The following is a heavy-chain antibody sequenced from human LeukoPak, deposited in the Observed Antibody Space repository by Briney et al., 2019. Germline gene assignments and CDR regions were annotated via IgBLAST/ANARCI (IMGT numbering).Heavy chain of an antibody. Sequence: GGSLRLSCAASGFTFSNYNIIWIRQAPGKGLEWVSSISSSSSYIYYADSVKGRLTISRDNAKNSLYLQMNSLRAEDTAVYYCASGDSSGSFIDYWGQGTLVTVSS. CDR1: GFTFSNYN. D-gene: IGHD6-19*01. V-gene: IGHV3-21*01. J-gene: IGHJ4*02. CDR2: ISSSSSYI. CDR3: ASGDSSGSFIDY.